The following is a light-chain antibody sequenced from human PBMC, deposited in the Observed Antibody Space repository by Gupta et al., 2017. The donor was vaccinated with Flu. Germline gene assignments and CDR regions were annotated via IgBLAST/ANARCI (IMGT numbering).Light chain of an antibody. CDR3: QQSESTPQT. Sequence: DIQMTKSPSSLSASVGDRVTITCRASQSISSYLNWYQQKPGKAPKLLIYAASSLQSGVPSRFSGSGSGTDFTLTISRLQPEDVATYYCQQSESTPQTFGQGTKVEIK. CDR2: AAS. CDR1: QSISSY. J-gene: IGKJ2*01. V-gene: IGKV1-39*01.